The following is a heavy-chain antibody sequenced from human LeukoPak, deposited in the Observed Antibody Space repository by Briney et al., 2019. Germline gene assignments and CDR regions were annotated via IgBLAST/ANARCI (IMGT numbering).Heavy chain of an antibody. J-gene: IGHJ4*02. Sequence: GFLRLSCAASGFTFNTYGMSWVRQAPGKGLEWVSGISASGGSTYYADSVKGRFTISRDNSKNTLYLQMNSLRAEDTAVYYCAAGSESYDSRGYSYYFDYWGQGTLVTVSS. CDR1: GFTFNTYG. V-gene: IGHV3-23*01. CDR3: AAGSESYDSRGYSYYFDY. D-gene: IGHD3-22*01. CDR2: ISASGGST.